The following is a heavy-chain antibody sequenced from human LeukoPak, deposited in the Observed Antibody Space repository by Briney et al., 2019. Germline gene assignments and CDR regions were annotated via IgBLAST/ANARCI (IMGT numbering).Heavy chain of an antibody. J-gene: IGHJ4*02. Sequence: GGSLRLSYAASGFTFSSYGMHWVRQAPGKGLEWVSSISSSSSYIYYADSVKGRFTISRDNAKNSLYLQMNSLRAEDTAVYYCARDVGATNFDYWGQGTLVTVSS. V-gene: IGHV3-21*01. D-gene: IGHD1-26*01. CDR3: ARDVGATNFDY. CDR1: GFTFSSYG. CDR2: ISSSSSYI.